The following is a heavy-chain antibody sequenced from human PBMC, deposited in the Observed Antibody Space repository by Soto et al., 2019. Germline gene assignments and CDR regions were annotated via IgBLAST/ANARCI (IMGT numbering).Heavy chain of an antibody. J-gene: IGHJ4*02. Sequence: EVHLLESGGGLVQSGGSLRLSCAASGFTFRNYAMSWVRQAPGKGLEWVSSISGNGGTTYYADSVRGRFTISGDNSKNTLYLQMTSLRADDTAVYYCAKDSFVAATTYFDYWGQGALVTASS. CDR1: GFTFRNYA. CDR3: AKDSFVAATTYFDY. CDR2: ISGNGGTT. V-gene: IGHV3-23*01. D-gene: IGHD1-26*01.